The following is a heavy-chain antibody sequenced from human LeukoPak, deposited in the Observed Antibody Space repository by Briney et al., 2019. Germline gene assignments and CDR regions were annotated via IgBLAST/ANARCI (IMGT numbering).Heavy chain of an antibody. CDR2: IFHSGST. J-gene: IGHJ3*02. D-gene: IGHD3-16*02. V-gene: IGHV4-4*02. CDR3: ARAIKSLPHQGAFDI. Sequence: SGTLSLTCAVSGGSISSSNWWSWVRQPPGKGLEWIGEIFHSGSTYYNPSLKSRVTISVDTSKNQFSLKLSSVTAADTAVYYCARAIKSLPHQGAFDIWGQGTMVTVSS. CDR1: GGSISSSNW.